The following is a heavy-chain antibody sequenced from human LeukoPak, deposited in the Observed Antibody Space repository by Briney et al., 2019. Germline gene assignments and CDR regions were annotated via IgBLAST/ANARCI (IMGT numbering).Heavy chain of an antibody. J-gene: IGHJ4*02. D-gene: IGHD6-13*01. CDR3: ARGSKGYYFDY. Sequence: IGEINHSGSTNYNPSLKSRVTISVDTSKNQFSLKLSSVTAADTAVYYCARGSKGYYFDYWGQGTLVTVSS. CDR2: INHSGST. V-gene: IGHV4-34*01.